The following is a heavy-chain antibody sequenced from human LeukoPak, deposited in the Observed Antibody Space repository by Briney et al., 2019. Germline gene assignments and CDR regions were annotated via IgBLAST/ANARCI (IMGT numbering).Heavy chain of an antibody. V-gene: IGHV3-74*01. J-gene: IGHJ4*02. CDR2: INTDGSST. CDR3: ATMTSH. D-gene: IGHD4-11*01. CDR1: GFTINSYW. Sequence: GGSLRLSCAASGFTINSYWMHWVRQAPGKGLVWVSRINTDGSSTVYADSVRGRFTISRDNAKNTLYLQMNSLRAEDTAVYYCATMTSHWGQGTLVTASS.